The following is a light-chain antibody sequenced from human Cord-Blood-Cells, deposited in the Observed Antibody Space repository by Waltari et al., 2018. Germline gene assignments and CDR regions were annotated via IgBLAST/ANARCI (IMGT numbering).Light chain of an antibody. CDR1: SSTIGSNY. J-gene: IGLJ3*02. V-gene: IGLV1-47*01. CDR3: AAWDDSLSGRV. CDR2: RNK. Sequence: QYVLTQPPSASGTPGQRATISCSGSSSTIGSNYVYWYQQLPGTAPKLLIYRNKQRPSGFPDRFSGSKCGTSASLAISGLRSEDEADYYCAAWDDSLSGRVFGGGTKLTVL.